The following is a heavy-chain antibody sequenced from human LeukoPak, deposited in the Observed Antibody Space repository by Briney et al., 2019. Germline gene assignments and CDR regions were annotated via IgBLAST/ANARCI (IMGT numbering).Heavy chain of an antibody. CDR1: GFTFSTYT. CDR2: INSNGRNT. J-gene: IGHJ4*02. Sequence: GSLRLSCAASGFTFSTYTMHWVRHAPGKRLEYVSAINSNGRNTYYANSVQGRFTISRDNSKNTLYLQMGSLRSDDTAIYYCARDYVSKADYWGQGTLVTVSS. CDR3: ARDYVSKADY. V-gene: IGHV3-64*01. D-gene: IGHD3-16*01.